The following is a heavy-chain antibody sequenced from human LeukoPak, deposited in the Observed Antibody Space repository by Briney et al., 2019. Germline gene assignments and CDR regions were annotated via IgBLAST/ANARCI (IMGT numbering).Heavy chain of an antibody. D-gene: IGHD1-26*01. Sequence: SETLSPTCTLSGGSVSSDIYYWSWIRQPPGKGLEWIGYISNSGSANYNPSLKGRVAISLDMSKNQFSLRLSSVTAADTAVYYCARRLGASHFDYWGQGTLATVSS. J-gene: IGHJ4*02. CDR1: GGSVSSDIYY. CDR2: ISNSGSA. V-gene: IGHV4-61*01. CDR3: ARRLGASHFDY.